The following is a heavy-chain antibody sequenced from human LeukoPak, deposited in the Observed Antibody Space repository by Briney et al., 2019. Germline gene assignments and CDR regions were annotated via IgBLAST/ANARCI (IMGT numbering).Heavy chain of an antibody. CDR1: VYTFTGYY. V-gene: IGHV1-2*02. CDR2: INPNSGGT. Sequence: GASVKVSCKASVYTFTGYYMHWVRQAPGQGLEWMGWINPNSGGTNYAQKFQGRVTITRDTSISTAYMELSRLRSDDTAVYYCATDLNYFDFDYWGQGTLVTVSS. J-gene: IGHJ4*02. D-gene: IGHD2/OR15-2a*01. CDR3: ATDLNYFDFDY.